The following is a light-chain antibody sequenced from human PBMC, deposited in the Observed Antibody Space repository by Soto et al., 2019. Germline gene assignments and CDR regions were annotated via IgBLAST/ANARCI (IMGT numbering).Light chain of an antibody. CDR1: QNINRW. CDR3: LQYNVYPLS. CDR2: KAS. J-gene: IGKJ4*01. Sequence: DIQMTQSPSTLSASVGDRVTITCRARQNINRWLAWYQQRPGKAPNLLIHKASTLEVGVPSRFSGSASGTEFTLTISSLQPDYFAVYFCLQYNVYPLSFGGGTKVEIK. V-gene: IGKV1-5*03.